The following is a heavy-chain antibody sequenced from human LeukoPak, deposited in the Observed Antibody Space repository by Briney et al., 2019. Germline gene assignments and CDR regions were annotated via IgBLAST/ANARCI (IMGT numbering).Heavy chain of an antibody. CDR3: AAVPLSIAAAGTDY. J-gene: IGHJ4*02. V-gene: IGHV4-61*02. Sequence: SETLSLTCTVSGGSISSSSYYWGWIRQPAGKGLEWIGRIYTSGSTNYNPSLKSRVTMSVDTSKNQFSLKLSSVTAADTAVYYCAAVPLSIAAAGTDYWGQGTLVTVSS. D-gene: IGHD6-13*01. CDR1: GGSISSSSYY. CDR2: IYTSGST.